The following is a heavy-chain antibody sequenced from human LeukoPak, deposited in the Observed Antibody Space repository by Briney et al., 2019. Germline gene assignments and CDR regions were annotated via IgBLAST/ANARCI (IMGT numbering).Heavy chain of an antibody. Sequence: SETLSLTCAVYGGSFSGYYWSWIRQPPGKGLEWIGYIYYSGSTYYNPSLKSRVTISVDTSKNQFSLKLSSVTAADTAVYYCARWSSGYYDAFDIWGQGTMVTVSS. CDR1: GGSFSGYY. J-gene: IGHJ3*02. CDR2: IYYSGST. D-gene: IGHD3-22*01. CDR3: ARWSSGYYDAFDI. V-gene: IGHV4-59*01.